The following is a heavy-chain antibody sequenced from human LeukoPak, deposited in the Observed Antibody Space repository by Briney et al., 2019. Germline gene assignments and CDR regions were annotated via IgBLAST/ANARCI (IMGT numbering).Heavy chain of an antibody. CDR3: AKELRYFDWLSPFDY. CDR1: GFTFSSYD. CDR2: IRYDVSNK. J-gene: IGHJ4*02. Sequence: PGGSVRLSCAASGFTFSSYDMHWVRQAPGKGLEWVAFIRYDVSNKYYADSVKGRFTISRDNSKNTLYLQMNSLRAEDTAVYYCAKELRYFDWLSPFDYWGQGTLVTVSS. D-gene: IGHD3-9*01. V-gene: IGHV3-30*02.